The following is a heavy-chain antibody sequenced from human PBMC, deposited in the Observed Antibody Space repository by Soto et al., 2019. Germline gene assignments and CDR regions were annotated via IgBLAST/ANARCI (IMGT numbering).Heavy chain of an antibody. V-gene: IGHV3-23*01. CDR2: ISANDVGT. CDR1: GFTLRNYA. D-gene: IGHD1-20*01. Sequence: GGSLRLSCEASGFTLRNYAMTWIRQAPGKGLEWASLISANDVGTYYAESVKTRFTISTDQSRNTVYLQMDSLRADDTAIYYCAKAKNDYNCDNRPPFDYWGQGTLVTVSS. CDR3: AKAKNDYNCDNRPPFDY. J-gene: IGHJ4*02.